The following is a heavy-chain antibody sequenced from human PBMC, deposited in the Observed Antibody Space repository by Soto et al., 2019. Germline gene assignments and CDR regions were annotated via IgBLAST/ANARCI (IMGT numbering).Heavy chain of an antibody. D-gene: IGHD6-6*01. J-gene: IGHJ5*02. CDR1: GYTFTSYG. Sequence: QVQLVQSGAEVKKPGASVKVSCKASGYTFTSYGISWVRQAPGQGLEWMGWISAYNGNTNYAQKLQGRVTMTTDTTTSTAYMELRSLRSDDTAVYYCARDIYEQLVRGYWFDPWGQGTLVTVSS. V-gene: IGHV1-18*01. CDR3: ARDIYEQLVRGYWFDP. CDR2: ISAYNGNT.